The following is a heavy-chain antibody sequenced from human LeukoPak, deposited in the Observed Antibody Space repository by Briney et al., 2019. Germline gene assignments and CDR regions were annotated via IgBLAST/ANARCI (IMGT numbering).Heavy chain of an antibody. CDR2: IYYSGST. V-gene: IGHV4-59*01. CDR3: ARTNFHEGECDAFDI. D-gene: IGHD3-10*01. J-gene: IGHJ3*02. CDR1: GGSISSYY. Sequence: KPSETLSLTCTVSGGSISSYYWSWIRQPPGKGLEWIGYIYYSGSTNYNPSLKSRVTISVDTSRNQFSLKLSSVTAADTAVYYCARTNFHEGECDAFDIWGQGTMVTVSS.